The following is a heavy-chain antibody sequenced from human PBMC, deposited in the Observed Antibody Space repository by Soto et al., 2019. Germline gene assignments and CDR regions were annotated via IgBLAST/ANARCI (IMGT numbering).Heavy chain of an antibody. CDR3: AKENDYGDYVPAFDI. Sequence: QVQLVESVGGVVQPGRSLRLSCAASGFTFSSYGMHWVRQAPGKGLEWVAVISYDGSNKYYADSVKGRFTISRDNSKNTLYLQMYSLRAEDTAVYYCAKENDYGDYVPAFDIWGQGTMVTVSS. CDR1: GFTFSSYG. D-gene: IGHD4-17*01. CDR2: ISYDGSNK. J-gene: IGHJ3*02. V-gene: IGHV3-30*18.